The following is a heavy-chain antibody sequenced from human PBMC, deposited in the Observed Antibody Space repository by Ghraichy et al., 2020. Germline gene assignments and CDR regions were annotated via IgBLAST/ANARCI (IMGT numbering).Heavy chain of an antibody. CDR3: ATPRGGGPDPYEVDY. CDR2: FYYTGKT. Sequence: SETLSLTCSVSGASVTSSIYYWAWIRQPPGKGLEWVGSFYYTGKTSYNPSLKSRLTVSVDTSENQFSLRLNSVTAADTAVYYCATPRGGGPDPYEVDYWGQGILVTVSS. CDR1: GASVTSSIYY. D-gene: IGHD3-16*01. J-gene: IGHJ4*02. V-gene: IGHV4-39*01.